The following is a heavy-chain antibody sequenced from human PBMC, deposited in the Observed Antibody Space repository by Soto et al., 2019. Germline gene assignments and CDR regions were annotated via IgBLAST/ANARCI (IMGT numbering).Heavy chain of an antibody. CDR1: GGSISSSSYY. Sequence: PSETLSLTCTVSGGSISSSSYYWGWIRQPPGKGLEWIGSIYYSGSTYYNPSLKSRVTISVDTSKNQFSLKLSSVTAADTAVYYCASGLEPKRYYYYGLDVWGQGTTVTVSS. CDR2: IYYSGST. J-gene: IGHJ6*02. V-gene: IGHV4-39*01. CDR3: ASGLEPKRYYYYGLDV.